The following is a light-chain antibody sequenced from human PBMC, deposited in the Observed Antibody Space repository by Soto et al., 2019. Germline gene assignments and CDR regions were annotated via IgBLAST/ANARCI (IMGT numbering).Light chain of an antibody. Sequence: QSVLTQTPSASGTPGQWVAISCSGSKSNIGSVSVNWYQQRPGAAPKLLIYGNNQRPSGVPDRFSRCKSGTSASLVISGLQSEDEASYFCAAWDDSLNGGIFGGGTKVTVL. CDR1: KSNIGSVS. V-gene: IGLV1-44*01. J-gene: IGLJ2*01. CDR3: AAWDDSLNGGI. CDR2: GNN.